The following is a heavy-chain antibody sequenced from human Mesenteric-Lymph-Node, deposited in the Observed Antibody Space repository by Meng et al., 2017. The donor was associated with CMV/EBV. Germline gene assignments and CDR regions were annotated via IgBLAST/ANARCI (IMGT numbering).Heavy chain of an antibody. CDR2: INSDGSST. V-gene: IGHV3-74*01. CDR1: GFTFSSSW. CDR3: ARAPGYSGYSPDY. D-gene: IGHD5-12*01. J-gene: IGHJ4*02. Sequence: CAASGFTFSSSWMPWVRQAPGKGLVWVSRINSDGSSTSYADSVKGRFTISRDNAKNTLYLQMNSLRAEDTAVYYCARAPGYSGYSPDYWGQGTLVTVSS.